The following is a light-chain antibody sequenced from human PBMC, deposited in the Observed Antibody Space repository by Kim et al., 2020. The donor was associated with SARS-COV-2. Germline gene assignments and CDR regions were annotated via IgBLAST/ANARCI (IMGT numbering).Light chain of an antibody. CDR1: SSTIGKNY. Sequence: QSVLTQPPSVSAAPGQKVTISCSGSSSTIGKNYVSWYQQLPGTAPKLLIYDNNKRPSGIPDRFSGSKSGTSATLGITGLQTGDEADYYCGTWDSSLRVVVFGGGTQLTVL. V-gene: IGLV1-51*01. CDR2: DNN. CDR3: GTWDSSLRVVV. J-gene: IGLJ3*02.